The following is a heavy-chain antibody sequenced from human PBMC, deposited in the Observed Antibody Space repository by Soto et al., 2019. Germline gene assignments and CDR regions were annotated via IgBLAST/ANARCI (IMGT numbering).Heavy chain of an antibody. V-gene: IGHV4-34*01. J-gene: IGHJ1*01. CDR3: ARSRRGRIGYCSGGSCHEYFLH. Sequence: SETLSLTCAVYGGSFSGYYWSWIRQPPGKGLEWIGEINHSGSTNYNPSLKSRVTISVDTSKNQFSLKLSSVTAADTAVYYCARSRRGRIGYCSGGSCHEYFLHWGQGTLVTVSS. D-gene: IGHD2-15*01. CDR1: GGSFSGYY. CDR2: INHSGST.